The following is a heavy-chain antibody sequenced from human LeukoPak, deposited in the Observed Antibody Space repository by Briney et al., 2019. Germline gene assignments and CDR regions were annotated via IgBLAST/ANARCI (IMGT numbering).Heavy chain of an antibody. CDR3: ARSHGGIFDY. Sequence: PSETLSLTCTVSGGSISSYYWSWIRQPPGKGLEWIGYTYYSGSTNYNPSLKSRVTISVDTSKNQFSLKPSSVTAADTAVYYCARSHGGIFDYWGQGTLVTVS. V-gene: IGHV4-59*08. CDR1: GGSISSYY. CDR2: TYYSGST. J-gene: IGHJ4*02. D-gene: IGHD3-3*01.